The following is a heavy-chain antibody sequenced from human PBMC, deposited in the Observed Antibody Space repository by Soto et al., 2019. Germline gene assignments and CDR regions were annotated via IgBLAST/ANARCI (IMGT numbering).Heavy chain of an antibody. Sequence: QVQLVESGGGVVPLGKSLRLSCVASGFTFRSYAMHWVRQAPGQGLEWVAFTSYDGSKKDYAESVKGRFTVSRGNFANILYLEMNSLTHEDTAVYYCAKEGQAHCNVGTCFSGCFDSWGHVTQVTVSS. CDR3: AKEGQAHCNVGTCFSGCFDS. CDR1: GFTFRSYA. V-gene: IGHV3-30*18. J-gene: IGHJ5*01. CDR2: TSYDGSKK. D-gene: IGHD2-15*01.